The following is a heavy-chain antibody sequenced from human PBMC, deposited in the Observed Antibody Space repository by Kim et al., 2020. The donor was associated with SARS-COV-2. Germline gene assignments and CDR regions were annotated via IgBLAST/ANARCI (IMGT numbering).Heavy chain of an antibody. Sequence: YNDYAVAVKSRITITPDTSKNPLSLQLNSVTPEDTAVYYCARGWQWPSDYWGQGTLVTVSS. V-gene: IGHV6-1*01. CDR3: ARGWQWPSDY. CDR2: YN. J-gene: IGHJ4*02. D-gene: IGHD6-19*01.